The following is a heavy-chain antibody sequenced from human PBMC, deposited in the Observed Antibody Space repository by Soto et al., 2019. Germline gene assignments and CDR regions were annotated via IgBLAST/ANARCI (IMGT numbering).Heavy chain of an antibody. CDR1: GFTVSTYG. V-gene: IGHV3-30*03. CDR3: TGEVASGN. Sequence: QVQLVESGGGMVQPGRSLRLSCAVSGFTVSTYGMHWVRQAPGKGLEWVAVISRDGGTKYYADSVKGRFTISRDNSRNTLFLEMNSLRGDDMAVYYCTGEVASGNWGQGTLVTVSS. J-gene: IGHJ4*02. D-gene: IGHD2-8*02. CDR2: ISRDGGTK.